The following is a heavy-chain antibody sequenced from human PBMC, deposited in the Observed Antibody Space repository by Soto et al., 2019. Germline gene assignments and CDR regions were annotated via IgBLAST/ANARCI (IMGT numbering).Heavy chain of an antibody. CDR2: ISYDGSNK. CDR3: AKVDVVHYYDSSGYYYRPGLDY. D-gene: IGHD3-22*01. V-gene: IGHV3-30*18. J-gene: IGHJ4*02. CDR1: GFTFSSYG. Sequence: GGSLRLSCAASGFTFSSYGMHWVRQAPGKGLEWVAVISYDGSNKYYADSVKGRFTISRDNPKNTLYLQMNSLRAEDTAVYYCAKVDVVHYYDSSGYYYRPGLDYWGQGTLVTVSS.